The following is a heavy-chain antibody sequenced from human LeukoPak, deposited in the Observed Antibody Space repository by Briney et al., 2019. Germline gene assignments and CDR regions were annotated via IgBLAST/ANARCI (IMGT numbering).Heavy chain of an antibody. D-gene: IGHD2-21*02. Sequence: GALRLSCAAPGFTFSSYAMPWVRQASGQGLEWVAVISYDGSNKYYADSVKGRFTISRDNSKNTLYLQMNSLRAEDTAVYYCARGPRGDPYAFDIWGQGTMVTVSS. CDR3: ARGPRGDPYAFDI. V-gene: IGHV3-30-3*01. CDR1: GFTFSSYA. CDR2: ISYDGSNK. J-gene: IGHJ3*02.